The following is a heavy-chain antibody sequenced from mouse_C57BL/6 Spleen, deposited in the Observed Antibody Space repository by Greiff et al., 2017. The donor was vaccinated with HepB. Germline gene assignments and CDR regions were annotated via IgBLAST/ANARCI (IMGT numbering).Heavy chain of an antibody. V-gene: IGHV5-4*01. CDR2: ISDGGSYT. CDR1: GFTFSSYA. J-gene: IGHJ3*01. D-gene: IGHD3-2*02. Sequence: EVQLVESGGGLVKPGGSLKLSCAASGFTFSSYAMSWVRQTPEKRLEWVATISDGGSYTYYPDNVKGRFTISRDNAKNNLYLQMSHLKSEDTAMYYCARDLDSSGQAWFAYWGQGTLVTVSA. CDR3: ARDLDSSGQAWFAY.